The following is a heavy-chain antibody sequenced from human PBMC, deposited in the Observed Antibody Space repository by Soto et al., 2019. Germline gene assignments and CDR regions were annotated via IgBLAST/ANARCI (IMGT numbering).Heavy chain of an antibody. CDR2: IYYSGST. V-gene: IGHV4-59*01. Sequence: QVQLQESGPGLVKPSETLSLTCTVSGGSISSYYWSWIRQPPGKGLEWIGYIYYSGSTNYNPSLKSRVTISVDTSKNQFSLKLSSVTAADTAVYYCARYMTPVKNYYYYMDVWGKGTTVTVSS. J-gene: IGHJ6*03. CDR3: ARYMTPVKNYYYYMDV. D-gene: IGHD1-1*01. CDR1: GGSISSYY.